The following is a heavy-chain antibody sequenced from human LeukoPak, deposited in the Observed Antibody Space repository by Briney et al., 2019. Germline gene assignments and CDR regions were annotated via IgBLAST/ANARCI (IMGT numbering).Heavy chain of an antibody. CDR2: TSNRDKDT. V-gene: IGHV3-48*03. D-gene: IGHD5-18*01. CDR1: GFSFSSFK. J-gene: IGHJ4*02. Sequence: GGSLRLSCAASGFSFSSFKMTWVRQAPGKGLEWVSYTSNRDKDTNYADSVKGRFTISRDNAKNSLYLQMNSLRAEDTAVYYCAREGLGYGDFDYWGQGTLVTVSS. CDR3: AREGLGYGDFDY.